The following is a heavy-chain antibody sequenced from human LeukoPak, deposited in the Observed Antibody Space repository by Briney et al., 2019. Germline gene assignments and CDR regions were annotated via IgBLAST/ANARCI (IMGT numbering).Heavy chain of an antibody. D-gene: IGHD2-15*01. J-gene: IGHJ4*02. Sequence: SETLSLTCTVSGGSISSYYWSWIRQPPGKGLEWIGYIYYSGSTYYNPSLKSRVTISVDTSKNQFSLKLSSVTAADTAVYYCARAPRRYCSGGSCYFGYWGQGTLVTVSS. CDR1: GGSISSYY. CDR2: IYYSGST. CDR3: ARAPRRYCSGGSCYFGY. V-gene: IGHV4-59*12.